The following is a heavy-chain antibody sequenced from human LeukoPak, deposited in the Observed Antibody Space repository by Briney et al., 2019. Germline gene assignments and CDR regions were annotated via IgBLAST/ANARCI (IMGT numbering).Heavy chain of an antibody. CDR1: GFTFSRYW. V-gene: IGHV3-7*01. CDR3: ARELRYGWSSDY. Sequence: GGSLRLSCAASGFTFSRYWMSWVRQAPGKGLEWVANIKQDGSEKYHVDSVKGRFTISRDNAKNSLYLQMNSLRAEDTAVYYCARELRYGWSSDYWGQGILVTVSA. CDR2: IKQDGSEK. J-gene: IGHJ4*02. D-gene: IGHD5-18*01.